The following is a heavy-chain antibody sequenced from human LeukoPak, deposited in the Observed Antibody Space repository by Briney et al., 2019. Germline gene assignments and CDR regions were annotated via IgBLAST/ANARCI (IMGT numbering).Heavy chain of an antibody. J-gene: IGHJ5*02. V-gene: IGHV4-59*01. Sequence: SETLSLTCTVSGDSISSYYWSWIRQPPGKGLEWIGYLSYSGTSNYNPSLKSRLTISIDTSSNQFSLKLTSVTAADTAVYFCARGVNWIDPWGQGTLVTVSS. CDR1: GDSISSYY. CDR3: ARGVNWIDP. CDR2: LSYSGTS. D-gene: IGHD6-6*01.